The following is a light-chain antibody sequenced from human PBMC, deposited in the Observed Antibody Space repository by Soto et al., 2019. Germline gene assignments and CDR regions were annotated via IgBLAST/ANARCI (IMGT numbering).Light chain of an antibody. Sequence: QSVLTQPASVSGSPRQSITISCTGTSSDVGGYNYVSWYQQHPGKAPKLIIYEVSNRPSGVSNRFSGSKSGNTASLTISGLQAEDEADYYCSSYTSSSTWVFGGGTKLTVL. CDR2: EVS. CDR3: SSYTSSSTWV. CDR1: SSDVGGYNY. V-gene: IGLV2-14*01. J-gene: IGLJ3*02.